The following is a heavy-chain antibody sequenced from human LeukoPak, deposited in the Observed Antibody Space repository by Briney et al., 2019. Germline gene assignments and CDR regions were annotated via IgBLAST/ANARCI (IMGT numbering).Heavy chain of an antibody. V-gene: IGHV3-30*03. Sequence: GGSLRLSCAASGFTFSSYGMPWFRQAPDKGLEWVSAISNDGSNKYYADSVKGRFTISRDNSKNTLYLQMNTLRVEDTAVYYCVRDEGFHGSGSNWGPGTLVTVSS. CDR3: VRDEGFHGSGSN. CDR2: ISNDGSNK. CDR1: GFTFSSYG. D-gene: IGHD3-10*01. J-gene: IGHJ4*02.